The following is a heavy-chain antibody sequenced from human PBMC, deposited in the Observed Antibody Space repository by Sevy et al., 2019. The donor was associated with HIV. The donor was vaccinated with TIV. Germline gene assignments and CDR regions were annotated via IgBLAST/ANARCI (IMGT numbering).Heavy chain of an antibody. CDR1: GFTFSTYG. CDR2: IGFDGSNT. D-gene: IGHD4-17*01. J-gene: IGHJ4*02. Sequence: GGSLRLSCAASGFTFSTYGMHWVRQAPGKGLEWVAVIGFDGSNTYYADSVKGRFTISRDIAKNTLHLQMNSLRVEDTAVYYCARDLEFYDYGDYGPAFMPDYWGQGTLVTVSS. V-gene: IGHV3-33*01. CDR3: ARDLEFYDYGDYGPAFMPDY.